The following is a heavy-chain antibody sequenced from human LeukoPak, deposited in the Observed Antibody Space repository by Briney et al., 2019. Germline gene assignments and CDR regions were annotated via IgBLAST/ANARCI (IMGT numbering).Heavy chain of an antibody. J-gene: IGHJ4*02. CDR1: GGSISSYY. CDR2: IYISGST. CDR3: ARHETGPYFDY. Sequence: SETLSLTCTVSGGSISSYYWSWIRQPARKGLEWIGRIYISGSTNYNPSLKSRVTMSVDTSKNQFSLKLSSVTAADTAMYYCARHETGPYFDYWGQGTLVTVSS. D-gene: IGHD1-1*01. V-gene: IGHV4-4*07.